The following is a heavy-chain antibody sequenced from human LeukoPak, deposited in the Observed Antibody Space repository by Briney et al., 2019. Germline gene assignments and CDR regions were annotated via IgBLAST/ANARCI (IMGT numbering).Heavy chain of an antibody. V-gene: IGHV3-30*04. J-gene: IGHJ6*02. Sequence: GGSLRLSCAASGFTFSSYAMHWVRQAPGKGLEWVAVISYDGSNKYYADSVKGRFTISRDNSRNTLYLQMNSLRAEDTAVYYCAKDLIRGWDFWSGYPTPHGMDVWGQGTTVTVSS. CDR1: GFTFSSYA. D-gene: IGHD3-3*01. CDR3: AKDLIRGWDFWSGYPTPHGMDV. CDR2: ISYDGSNK.